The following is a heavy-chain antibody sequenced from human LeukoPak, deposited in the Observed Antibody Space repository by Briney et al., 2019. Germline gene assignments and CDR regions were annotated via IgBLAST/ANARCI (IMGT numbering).Heavy chain of an antibody. CDR1: GFTFSSYA. J-gene: IGHJ6*02. D-gene: IGHD2-21*02. Sequence: SGGSLRLSCAASGFTFSSYAMSWVRQAPGKGLEWVSGISGSGGRTYYADSVKGRFTISRDNSKNMLYLQMNSLRAEDTAVYYCAKERGGDWYPPYGMDVWGQGTTATVSS. V-gene: IGHV3-23*01. CDR3: AKERGGDWYPPYGMDV. CDR2: ISGSGGRT.